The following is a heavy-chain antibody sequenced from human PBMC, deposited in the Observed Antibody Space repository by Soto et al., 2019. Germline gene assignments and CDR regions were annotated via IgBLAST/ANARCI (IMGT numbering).Heavy chain of an antibody. CDR2: IIPILGTA. D-gene: IGHD5-18*01. CDR1: GGTFSSYA. CDR3: ARPMEMATASRYYGMDV. J-gene: IGHJ6*01. Sequence: ASVKVSCKASGGTFSSYAISWVRQAPGQGLEWMGGIIPILGTANYAQKFQGRVTITADESTSTAYMELSSLRSEDTAVYYCARPMEMATASRYYGMDVWAQGTTVTVSS. V-gene: IGHV1-69*13.